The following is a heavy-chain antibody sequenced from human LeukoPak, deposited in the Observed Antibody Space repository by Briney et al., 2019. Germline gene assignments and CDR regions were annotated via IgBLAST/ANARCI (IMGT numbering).Heavy chain of an antibody. CDR2: IYYSGST. J-gene: IGHJ3*02. CDR3: ATEWELRGGVAFDI. CDR1: GGSLSSYY. V-gene: IGHV4-59*01. D-gene: IGHD1-26*01. Sequence: PSETLSLTCTVSGGSLSSYYWSWIRQPPGKGLEWIGYIYYSGSTNYNPSLKSRVTISVDTSKNQFSLKLSSVTAADTAVYYCATEWELRGGVAFDIWGQGTMDTVSS.